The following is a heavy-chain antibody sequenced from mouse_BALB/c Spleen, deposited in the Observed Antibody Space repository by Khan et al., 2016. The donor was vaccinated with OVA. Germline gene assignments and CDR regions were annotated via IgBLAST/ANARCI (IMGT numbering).Heavy chain of an antibody. D-gene: IGHD4-1*02. CDR2: INTYTGEP. Sequence: QIQLVQSGPELKKPGETVKISCKASGYTFTNYGMNWVKQAPGKGLKWMGWINTYTGEPTYADDFKGRSAFSLETSASTAYLQIKNLKREDTATYFCARSNSYWYFDVWGAVTTVTVSS. J-gene: IGHJ1*01. V-gene: IGHV9-3-1*01. CDR3: ARSNSYWYFDV. CDR1: GYTFTNYG.